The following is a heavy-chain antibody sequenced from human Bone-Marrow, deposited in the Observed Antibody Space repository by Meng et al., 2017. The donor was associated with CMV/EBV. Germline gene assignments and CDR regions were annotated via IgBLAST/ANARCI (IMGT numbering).Heavy chain of an antibody. CDR2: INPNSGGT. D-gene: IGHD2-21*01. V-gene: IGHV1-2*02. CDR1: GYTFTGYY. CDR3: ARDLHLVVVNELDY. Sequence: ASVMVSCKASGYTFTGYYMHWVRQAPGQGLEWMGWINPNSGGTNYAQKFQGRVTMTRDTSISTAYMELSRLRSDDTAVYYCARDLHLVVVNELDYWGQGTLVTVSS. J-gene: IGHJ4*02.